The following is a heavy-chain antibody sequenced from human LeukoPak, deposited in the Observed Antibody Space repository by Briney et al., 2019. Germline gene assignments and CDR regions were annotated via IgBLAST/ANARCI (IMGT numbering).Heavy chain of an antibody. D-gene: IGHD4-17*01. V-gene: IGHV1-46*01. CDR1: GYTFTSYY. CDR2: INPSGGST. J-gene: IGHJ5*02. CDR3: ARNYGDYHWFDP. Sequence: ASVKVSCKASGYTFTSYYMHWVRQAPGQGLEWMGIINPSGGSTNYAQKFQGRVTMTRDTSTSTVYMELSSLRSEDTAVYYCARNYGDYHWFDPWGQGTLVTVSS.